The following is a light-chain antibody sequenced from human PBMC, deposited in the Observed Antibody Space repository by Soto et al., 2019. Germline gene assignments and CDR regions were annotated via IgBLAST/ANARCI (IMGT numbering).Light chain of an antibody. CDR2: GGS. Sequence: EMMMTQSPTTLSVSPGESATHSCRASQSVTNNLAWYQQKPGQAPRLLIYGGSSRATGVPARFSGSGSGTEFTLTISSLQSEDFAVYYCQQYDNWPPTFGQGTRLEIK. CDR3: QQYDNWPPT. V-gene: IGKV3-15*01. CDR1: QSVTNN. J-gene: IGKJ5*01.